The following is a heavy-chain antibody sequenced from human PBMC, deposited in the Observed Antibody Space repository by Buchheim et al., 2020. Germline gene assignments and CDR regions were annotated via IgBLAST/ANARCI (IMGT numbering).Heavy chain of an antibody. Sequence: VQLLESGGGLVQPGGSLRLSCAASGFTFNTYAMNWVRQAPGKGLEWVSSISTSGATTYYADSVKGRFTISRDNSKNTLWLQMNSLRAEDTAIYYCAKVKLGTAPGDLFDYWGQGTL. CDR1: GFTFNTYA. CDR2: ISTSGATT. CDR3: AKVKLGTAPGDLFDY. D-gene: IGHD1-7*01. V-gene: IGHV3-23*01. J-gene: IGHJ4*02.